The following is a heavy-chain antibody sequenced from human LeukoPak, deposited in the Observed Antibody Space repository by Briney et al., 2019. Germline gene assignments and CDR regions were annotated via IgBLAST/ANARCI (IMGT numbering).Heavy chain of an antibody. D-gene: IGHD3-22*01. Sequence: SETLSLTCTVSGVSISSYSWSWIRQPPGKGLEWIGYIYYSGSTNYNPSLKSRVTISVDTSKNQFSLKLSSVTAADTAVYYCARGDRPGCRFDPWGQGTLVTVSS. V-gene: IGHV4-59*01. CDR2: IYYSGST. CDR3: ARGDRPGCRFDP. CDR1: GVSISSYS. J-gene: IGHJ5*02.